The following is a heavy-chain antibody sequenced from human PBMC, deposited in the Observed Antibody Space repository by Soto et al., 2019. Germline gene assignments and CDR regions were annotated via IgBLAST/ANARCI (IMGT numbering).Heavy chain of an antibody. CDR2: VYSGGTT. Sequence: LRLSCAASGFSVSHNFVSWVRRAPGKGLEWVSVVYSGGTTYYAESVRGRFIISRDTSKNTVYLQMNRLRAEDTAVYYCAKEFCTNGVCHFDYWGQGTPVTVS. V-gene: IGHV3-53*01. CDR1: GFSVSHNF. D-gene: IGHD2-8*01. J-gene: IGHJ4*02. CDR3: AKEFCTNGVCHFDY.